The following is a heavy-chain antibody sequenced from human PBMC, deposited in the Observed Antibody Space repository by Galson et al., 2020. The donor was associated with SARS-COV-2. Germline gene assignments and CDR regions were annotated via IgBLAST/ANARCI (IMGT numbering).Heavy chain of an antibody. CDR3: ASKWGYTATFYYGMDV. CDR1: GGTFSSYA. V-gene: IGHV1-69*13. CDR2: IIPIFGTA. D-gene: IGHD5-18*01. J-gene: IGHJ6*02. Sequence: SVKVSCKASGGTFSSYAISWVRQAPGQGLEWMGGIIPIFGTANYAQKFQGRVTITADESTSTAYMELSSLRSEDTAVYYCASKWGYTATFYYGMDVWGQGTTVTVSS.